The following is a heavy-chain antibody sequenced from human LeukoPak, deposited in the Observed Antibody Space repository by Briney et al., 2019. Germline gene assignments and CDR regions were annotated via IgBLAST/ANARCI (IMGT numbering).Heavy chain of an antibody. J-gene: IGHJ4*02. CDR1: GFTFSSYS. D-gene: IGHD6-19*01. CDR2: ISSSSSTI. CDR3: TTGRLD. V-gene: IGHV3-48*01. Sequence: GGSLRLSCAASGFTFSSYSMNWVRQAPGKGLEWVSYISSSSSTIYYADSVKGRFTISRDNAKNSLYLQMDSLKTDDTAVYYCTTGRLDWGQGTLVTVSS.